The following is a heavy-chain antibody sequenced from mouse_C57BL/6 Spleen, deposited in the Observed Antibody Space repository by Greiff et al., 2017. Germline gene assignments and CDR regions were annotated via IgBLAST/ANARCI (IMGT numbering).Heavy chain of an antibody. V-gene: IGHV1-54*01. CDR1: GYAFTNYL. CDR2: INPGSGGT. J-gene: IGHJ4*01. CDR3: ARSYYYYDEEDYYAMDY. D-gene: IGHD2-4*01. Sequence: VQLQQSGAELVRPGTSVKVSCKASGYAFTNYLIEWVKQRPGQGLEWIGVINPGSGGTNYNEKFKGKATLTADKSSSTAYMQLSSLTSEDSAVYFCARSYYYYDEEDYYAMDYWGQGTSVTVSS.